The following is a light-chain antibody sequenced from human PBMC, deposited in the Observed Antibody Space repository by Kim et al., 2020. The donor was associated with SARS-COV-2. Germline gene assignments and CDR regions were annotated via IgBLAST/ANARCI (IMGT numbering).Light chain of an antibody. V-gene: IGKV3-20*01. CDR2: GAS. J-gene: IGKJ5*01. CDR3: QQYGSSPPIT. CDR1: QSVSSSY. Sequence: PGERATISCRASQSVSSSYLAWYQQKPGQAPRLLIYGASSRATGIPDRFSGGGSGTDFTLTISRLEPEDFAVYYCQQYGSSPPITFGQGTRLEIK.